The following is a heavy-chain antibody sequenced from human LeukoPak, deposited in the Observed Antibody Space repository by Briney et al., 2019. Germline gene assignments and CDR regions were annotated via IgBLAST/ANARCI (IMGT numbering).Heavy chain of an antibody. V-gene: IGHV3-48*01. CDR1: GFTFSSYS. CDR2: ISSSSSTI. Sequence: GGSLRLSCAASGFTFSSYSMNWVRQAPGKGLGWVSYISSSSSTIYYADSVKGRFTISRDNAKNSLYLQMNSLRAEDKAVYYCARDYYDCWSGQSHHNWFDPWGQGALVTVSS. D-gene: IGHD3-3*01. CDR3: ARDYYDCWSGQSHHNWFDP. J-gene: IGHJ5*02.